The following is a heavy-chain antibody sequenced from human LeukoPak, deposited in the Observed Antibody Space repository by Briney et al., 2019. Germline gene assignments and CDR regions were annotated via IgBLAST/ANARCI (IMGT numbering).Heavy chain of an antibody. D-gene: IGHD3-22*01. CDR1: GGSISSYY. Sequence: SETLSLTCTVSGGSISSYYWSWIRQPPGKGLEWIGEINHSGSTNYNPSLKSRVTISVDTSKNQFSLKLSSVTAADTAVYYCARGAHYYDSSGYYRPYYFDYWGQGTLVTVSS. CDR2: INHSGST. V-gene: IGHV4-34*01. J-gene: IGHJ4*02. CDR3: ARGAHYYDSSGYYRPYYFDY.